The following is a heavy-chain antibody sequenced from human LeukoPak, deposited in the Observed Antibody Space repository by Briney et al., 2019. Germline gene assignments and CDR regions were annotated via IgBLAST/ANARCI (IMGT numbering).Heavy chain of an antibody. CDR2: IIPIFSTA. J-gene: IGHJ4*02. V-gene: IGHV1-69*05. CDR3: ASSSAVAGTGSY. D-gene: IGHD6-19*01. CDR1: GGTFSSYA. Sequence: GASVKVSCKASGGTFSSYAISWVRQAPGQGLEWMGRIIPIFSTANYAQKFQGRVTITTDESTTTAYMELSSLRSEDTAVFYCASSSAVAGTGSYWGQGTLVTVSS.